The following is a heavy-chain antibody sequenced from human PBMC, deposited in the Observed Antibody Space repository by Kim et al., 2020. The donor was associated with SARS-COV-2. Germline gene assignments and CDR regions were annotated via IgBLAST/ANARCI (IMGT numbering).Heavy chain of an antibody. CDR3: ARNRQVYYSDY. CDR2: ISTISHYT. Sequence: GGSLRLSCSTSGFTFSDYYMSWIRQAPGKGLEWISHISTISHYTNYADSVKGRFSISRDNAKNSLYLEMNNLRAEDTAVYYCARNRQVYYSDYLGQGTLV. J-gene: IGHJ4*02. CDR1: GFTFSDYY. D-gene: IGHD2-8*01. V-gene: IGHV3-11*06.